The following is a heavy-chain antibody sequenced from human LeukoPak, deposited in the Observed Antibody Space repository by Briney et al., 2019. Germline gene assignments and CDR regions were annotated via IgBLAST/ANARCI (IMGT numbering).Heavy chain of an antibody. CDR1: GFTFSSYS. CDR3: ARESAIVLMVYAINPFDY. CDR2: ISSSSNYI. V-gene: IGHV3-21*01. D-gene: IGHD2-8*01. Sequence: GGSLRLSCAASGFTFSSYSMNWVRQAPGKGLEWVSSISSSSNYIYYSDSVKGRFTISRDNAKNSLYLQMNSLRAEDTAAYSCARESAIVLMVYAINPFDYWGQGALVTVSS. J-gene: IGHJ4*02.